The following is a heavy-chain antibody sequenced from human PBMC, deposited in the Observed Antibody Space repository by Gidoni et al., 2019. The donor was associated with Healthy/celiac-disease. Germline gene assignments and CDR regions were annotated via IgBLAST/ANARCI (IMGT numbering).Heavy chain of an antibody. Sequence: QVQRVESGGGVVQPGRSLRLSCAASGVTFSGYGMHWVRQAPGTGLEWVAFIWYDGSNKYYADSVKSRFTISRDNSKNTLELQMNSLRAEDTAVYYCARDWLVYDSSGREAFDIWGQGTMVTVSS. D-gene: IGHD3-22*01. CDR1: GVTFSGYG. CDR3: ARDWLVYDSSGREAFDI. CDR2: IWYDGSNK. V-gene: IGHV3-33*01. J-gene: IGHJ3*02.